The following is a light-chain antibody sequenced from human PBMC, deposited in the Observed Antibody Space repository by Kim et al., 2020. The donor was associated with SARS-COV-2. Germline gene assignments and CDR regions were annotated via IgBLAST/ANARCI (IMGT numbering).Light chain of an antibody. CDR1: QSVSSGY. CDR3: QQYGSPLT. Sequence: LSPGERATLSCRASQSVSSGYLAWYQQKPGQAPRLLIYGASSRATGIPDRFSGSGSGTDYTLTITRLEPEDFAVYYCQQYGSPLTFGEGTKVDIK. J-gene: IGKJ4*01. CDR2: GAS. V-gene: IGKV3-20*01.